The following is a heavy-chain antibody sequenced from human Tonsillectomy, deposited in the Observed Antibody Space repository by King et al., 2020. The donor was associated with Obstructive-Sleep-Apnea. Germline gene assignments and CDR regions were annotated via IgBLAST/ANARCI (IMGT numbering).Heavy chain of an antibody. J-gene: IGHJ4*02. D-gene: IGHD2-15*01. V-gene: IGHV3-64D*09. CDR3: VKDPPPGFCSGGSCYPPLDY. Sequence: VQLVESGGGLVQPGGSLRISCSASGFTFSSYAMHWVRQAPGKGLEYFSAISSNGGSTYYADSWTGSFTISGDNSKNTLLLQMSSLSGEDTAVYYCVKDPPPGFCSGGSCYPPLDYWGQGTLVTVSS. CDR2: ISSNGGST. CDR1: GFTFSSYA.